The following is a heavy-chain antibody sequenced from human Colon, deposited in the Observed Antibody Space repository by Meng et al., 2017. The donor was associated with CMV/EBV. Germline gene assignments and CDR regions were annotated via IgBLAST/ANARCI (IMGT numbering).Heavy chain of an antibody. CDR3: AKTRRYGYPARSVVVY. V-gene: IGHV3-23*01. D-gene: IGHD5-18*01. Sequence: GESLKISCAASDFTFRNYAMTWVRRAPGRGLEAVSSISDSGDRTYYEDSVKGRFTISRDNSKNTLYLQMNSLRAEDTAVYYCAKTRRYGYPARSVVVYWGQGTLVTVSS. J-gene: IGHJ4*02. CDR2: ISDSGDRT. CDR1: DFTFRNYA.